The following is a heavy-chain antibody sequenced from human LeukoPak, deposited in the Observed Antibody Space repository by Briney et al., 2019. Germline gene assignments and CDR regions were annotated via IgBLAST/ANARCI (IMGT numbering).Heavy chain of an antibody. J-gene: IGHJ4*02. Sequence: GASVKVSCKTSGYNFASYTMHWLRQAPGQSPEWMGSINGDNGNTEYSEKFQGRVTFTRDTSASSAYMELSRLRSEDTAVYYCARSSSGTYHYWGQGTLVTVSS. CDR2: INGDNGNT. D-gene: IGHD3-10*01. V-gene: IGHV1-3*01. CDR1: GYNFASYT. CDR3: ARSSSGTYHY.